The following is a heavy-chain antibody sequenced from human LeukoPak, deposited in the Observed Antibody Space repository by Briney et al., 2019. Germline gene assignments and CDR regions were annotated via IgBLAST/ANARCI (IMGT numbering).Heavy chain of an antibody. Sequence: ASVKVSCKASRGTFSSYAINWVRQAPGQGLEWMGGIIPIFGTANYAQKFQGRVTITADESTSTAYMELSSLRSEDTAVYYCASLGGGSTVTTYLNYWGQGTLVTVSS. V-gene: IGHV1-69*13. CDR3: ASLGGGSTVTTYLNY. J-gene: IGHJ4*02. CDR1: RGTFSSYA. D-gene: IGHD4-17*01. CDR2: IIPIFGTA.